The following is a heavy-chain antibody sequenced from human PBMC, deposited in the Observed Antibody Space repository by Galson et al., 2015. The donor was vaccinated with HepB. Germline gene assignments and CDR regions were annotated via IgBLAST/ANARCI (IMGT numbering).Heavy chain of an antibody. J-gene: IGHJ6*02. V-gene: IGHV3-23*01. CDR3: ATDASYFYGLDV. CDR1: GFTFSSYA. CDR2: IRGSGGST. Sequence: SLRLSCAASGFTFSSYAMSWVRQAPGKGLEWVSTIRGSGGSTHYADSVKGRFTISRDNSKNTVYLQMNSLRAEDTAVDYCATDASYFYGLDVWGQGTTVTVSS.